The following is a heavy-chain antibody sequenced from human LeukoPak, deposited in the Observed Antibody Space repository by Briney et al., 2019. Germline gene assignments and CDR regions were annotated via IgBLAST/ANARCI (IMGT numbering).Heavy chain of an antibody. V-gene: IGHV1-24*01. Sequence: ASVKVSCKVSGYTLTELSMHWVRQAPGKGLEWMGGFDPEDGETIYAQKFQGRVTMTEDTSTDTAYMELSSLRSEDTAVYYCATLSSYYYDSSGYYCFTYWGQGTLVTVSS. D-gene: IGHD3-22*01. CDR1: GYTLTELS. CDR3: ATLSSYYYDSSGYYCFTY. CDR2: FDPEDGET. J-gene: IGHJ4*02.